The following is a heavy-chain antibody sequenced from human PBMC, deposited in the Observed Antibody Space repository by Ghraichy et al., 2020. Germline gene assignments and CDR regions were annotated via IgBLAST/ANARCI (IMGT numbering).Heavy chain of an antibody. J-gene: IGHJ4*02. CDR1: GYTFTSYV. V-gene: IGHV1-18*01. D-gene: IGHD6-13*01. CDR3: ARRKGSYIAAAGSYSSDY. Sequence: ASVKVSCKASGYTFTSYVISWVRQAPGQGLEWMGWISAYNGNTNYAQQLQGRVTMTTDTSTSTAYMELRSLRSDDTAVYYCARRKGSYIAAAGSYSSDYWGQGTLVTVSS. CDR2: ISAYNGNT.